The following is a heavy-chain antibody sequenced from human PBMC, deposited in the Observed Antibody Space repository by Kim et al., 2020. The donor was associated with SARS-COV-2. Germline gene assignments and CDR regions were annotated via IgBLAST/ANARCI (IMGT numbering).Heavy chain of an antibody. V-gene: IGHV3-23*01. CDR1: GFTFSSYA. CDR3: AKDLTYYYDSSRYYYEYWYFDL. Sequence: GGSLRLSCAASGFTFSSYAMSWVRQAPGKGLEWVSAISGSGGSTYYADSVKGRFTISRDNSKNTLYLQMNSLRAEDTAVYYCAKDLTYYYDSSRYYYEYWYFDLWGRGTLVTVSS. CDR2: ISGSGGST. J-gene: IGHJ2*01. D-gene: IGHD3-22*01.